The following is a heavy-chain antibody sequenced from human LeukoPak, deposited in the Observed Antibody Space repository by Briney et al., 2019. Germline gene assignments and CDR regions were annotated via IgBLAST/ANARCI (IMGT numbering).Heavy chain of an antibody. D-gene: IGHD4-17*01. CDR3: AKVDYGDFSPFDY. J-gene: IGHJ4*02. CDR2: ISYDGSNK. Sequence: PGGSLRLSCAASGFTFSSYGMHWVRQAPGKGLEWVAVISYDGSNKYYADSVKGRFTISRDNSKNTLYLQMNSLRAEDTAVYYCAKVDYGDFSPFDYWGQGTLVTVSS. CDR1: GFTFSSYG. V-gene: IGHV3-30*18.